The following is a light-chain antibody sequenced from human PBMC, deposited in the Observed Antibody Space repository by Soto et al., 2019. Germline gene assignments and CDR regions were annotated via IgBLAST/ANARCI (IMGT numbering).Light chain of an antibody. CDR2: DVS. V-gene: IGLV2-14*01. CDR1: SSDVGAYKS. Sequence: QSVLTQPASVSGSPGQSITISCTGTSSDVGAYKSVSWYQQHPGKGPKIMIYDVSNRPSGVSNRFSGSKSGNTASLTISGLQAEDEADYYCSSYTSNSTLVVFGGGTKLTVL. J-gene: IGLJ2*01. CDR3: SSYTSNSTLVV.